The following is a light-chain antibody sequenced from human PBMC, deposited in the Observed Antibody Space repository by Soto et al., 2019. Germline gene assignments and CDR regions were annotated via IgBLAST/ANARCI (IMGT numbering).Light chain of an antibody. J-gene: IGKJ4*01. V-gene: IGKV3-20*01. CDR1: QSVASNY. CDR3: HQYAYSPRT. Sequence: ETVLTQSPGTLSLSPGETAILSCRDSQSVASNYLAWYQQKPGQAPRLLIYGASSRATGIPDRFSGSGSGADFTLTVSRLEPEDFAVYYCHQYAYSPRTFGGGTKVEIK. CDR2: GAS.